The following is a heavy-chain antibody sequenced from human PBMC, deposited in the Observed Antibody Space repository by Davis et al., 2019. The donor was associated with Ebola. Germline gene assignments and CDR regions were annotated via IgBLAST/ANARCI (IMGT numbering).Heavy chain of an antibody. V-gene: IGHV1-2*06. J-gene: IGHJ4*02. CDR1: GYTFTDYN. CDR3: ARGHNYAHEY. CDR2: VILKSGAT. Sequence: ASVKVSCKASGYTFTDYNIHWMRQAPGHGLEWLGRVILKSGATNYAQKFQGRVTMTRDTSISTVYMELSSLRYDDTADYYWARGHNYAHEYWGQGTLVTVSS. D-gene: IGHD4-11*01.